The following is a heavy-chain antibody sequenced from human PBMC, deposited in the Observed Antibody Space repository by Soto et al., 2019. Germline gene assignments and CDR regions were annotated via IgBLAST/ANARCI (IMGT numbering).Heavy chain of an antibody. Sequence: SETLSLTCTVSGGSISSYYWSWIRQPPGKGLEWIGYIYYSGSTNYNPSLKSRVTISVDTSKNQFSLKLSSVTAADTAVYYCARLGFCSGGSCYSDAFDIWGQGTMVTVS. CDR3: ARLGFCSGGSCYSDAFDI. V-gene: IGHV4-59*08. D-gene: IGHD2-15*01. CDR2: IYYSGST. CDR1: GGSISSYY. J-gene: IGHJ3*02.